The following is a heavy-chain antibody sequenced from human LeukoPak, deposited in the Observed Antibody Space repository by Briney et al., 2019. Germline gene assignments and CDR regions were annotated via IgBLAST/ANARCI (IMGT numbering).Heavy chain of an antibody. CDR1: GFTFSSYG. Sequence: GGSLRLSCAASGFTFSSYGMHWVRQAPGKGLEWVAVIWFDGSIKYYADSVKGRFTISRDNSKNTLYLQANSLRAEDTAVYYCASWPHPGFDYWGQGTLVTVSS. J-gene: IGHJ4*02. V-gene: IGHV3-33*01. CDR2: IWFDGSIK. CDR3: ASWPHPGFDY.